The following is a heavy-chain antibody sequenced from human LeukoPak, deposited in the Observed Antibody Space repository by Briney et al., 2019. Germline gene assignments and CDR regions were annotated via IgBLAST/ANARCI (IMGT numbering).Heavy chain of an antibody. CDR3: AKEGEYSSSWTTTNYFDY. J-gene: IGHJ4*02. V-gene: IGHV3-23*01. CDR1: GFTFSSYA. Sequence: PGGSLRLSCAASGFTFSSYAMSWVRQAPGKGLEWVSAISGSGGSTYYADSVKGRLTISRDNSKNTLYLQMNSLRAEDTAVYYCAKEGEYSSSWTTTNYFDYWGQGTLVTVSS. D-gene: IGHD6-13*01. CDR2: ISGSGGST.